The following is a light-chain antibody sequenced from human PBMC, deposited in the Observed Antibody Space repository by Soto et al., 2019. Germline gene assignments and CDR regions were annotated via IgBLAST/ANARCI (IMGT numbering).Light chain of an antibody. J-gene: IGKJ4*01. CDR1: QSVNSN. CDR2: GAS. V-gene: IGKV3-15*01. CDR3: QQYNDWPLT. Sequence: EKVMTQSPAALSVSPGERATLSCRASQSVNSNLAWYQQKPGQAPRLLLYGASTRATGIPARVSGSASGTEFTLTISSLQSEDSAVYYCQQYNDWPLTFGGGTKVEVK.